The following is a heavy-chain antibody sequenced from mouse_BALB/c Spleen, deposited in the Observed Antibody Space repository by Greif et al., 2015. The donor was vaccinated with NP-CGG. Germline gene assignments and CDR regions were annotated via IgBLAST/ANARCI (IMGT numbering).Heavy chain of an antibody. V-gene: IGHV1S41*01. CDR3: ARGYGSYWYFDV. J-gene: IGHJ1*01. CDR2: IAPGCGGT. D-gene: IGHD2-14*01. CDR1: GYPFTSYR. Sequence: DLVKPVASVTLYCMPSGYPFTSYRLHWLTQPPAPGLECIGRIAPGCGGTYYNEMFKSKETLTVDTSSSTAYIQLSSLSSEDSAVYFCARGYGSYWYFDVWGAGTTVTVAS.